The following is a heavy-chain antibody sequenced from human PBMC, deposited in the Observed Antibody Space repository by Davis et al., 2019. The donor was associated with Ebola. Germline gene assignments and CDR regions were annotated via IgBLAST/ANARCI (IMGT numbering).Heavy chain of an antibody. Sequence: GESLKISCAASGFTFSSYDMHWVRQATGKGLEWVSAIGTAGDTYYPGSVKGRFTISRENAKNSLYLQMNSLRAEDTAVYYCARAVISSYWGQGTLVTVSS. J-gene: IGHJ4*02. V-gene: IGHV3-13*01. CDR1: GFTFSSYD. D-gene: IGHD3-22*01. CDR3: ARAVISSY. CDR2: IGTAGDT.